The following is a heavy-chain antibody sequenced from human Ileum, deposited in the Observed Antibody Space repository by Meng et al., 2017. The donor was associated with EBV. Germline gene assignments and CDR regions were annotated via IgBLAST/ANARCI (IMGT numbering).Heavy chain of an antibody. Sequence: LQLQESGSGLGKPSQALPLTCAVSGGSISSGGHSWSWIRQPPGKGLEWIEDIQHSGSTYYNPSLKSRVTISVDRSRNQFSLKLSSVTAADTAVYYCARAHPVVYFFDYWGQGTLVTVSS. CDR3: ARAHPVVYFFDY. J-gene: IGHJ4*02. V-gene: IGHV4-30-2*01. CDR2: IQHSGST. D-gene: IGHD4-23*01. CDR1: GGSISSGGHS.